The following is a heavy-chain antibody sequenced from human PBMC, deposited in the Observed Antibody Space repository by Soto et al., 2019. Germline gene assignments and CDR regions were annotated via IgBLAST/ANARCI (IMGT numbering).Heavy chain of an antibody. CDR3: ARYVRDYSNYLPRDY. CDR2: IYYSGST. Sequence: SETLSLTCTVSGGSTSSSSYYWGWIRQPPGKGLEWIGSIYYSGSTYYNPSLKSRVTISVDTSKNQFSLKLSSVTAADTAVYYCARYVRDYSNYLPRDYWGQGTLVTVSS. CDR1: GGSTSSSSYY. J-gene: IGHJ4*02. D-gene: IGHD4-4*01. V-gene: IGHV4-39*01.